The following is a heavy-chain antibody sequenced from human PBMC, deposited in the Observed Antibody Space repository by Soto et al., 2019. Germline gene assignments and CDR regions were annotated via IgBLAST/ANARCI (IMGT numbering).Heavy chain of an antibody. J-gene: IGHJ4*02. V-gene: IGHV3-30*18. Sequence: GGSLRLSCAASGFTFSNYGMHWVRQAPGKGLEWVAVISYDGSNKYYADSVKGRFTISRDNSKNTLYLQMNSLRVEDTAVYYCAKDYVRVVAETYYFDYWGQGTLVTVSS. CDR1: GFTFSNYG. D-gene: IGHD2-15*01. CDR2: ISYDGSNK. CDR3: AKDYVRVVAETYYFDY.